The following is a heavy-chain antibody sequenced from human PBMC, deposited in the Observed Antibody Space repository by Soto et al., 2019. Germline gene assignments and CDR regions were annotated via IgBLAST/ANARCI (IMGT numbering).Heavy chain of an antibody. Sequence: VQLVESGGGLVKPGGSLRLSCEVSGITFSKTWMSWVRQGPGKGLEWVGRIKSKNDGGKIDYAAPVKGRFTISRDDSKNTAYLEITSLKTEDTAVYYCTTDPRDWGQGTLVTVSP. V-gene: IGHV3-15*01. CDR1: GITFSKTW. CDR3: TTDPRD. J-gene: IGHJ4*02. CDR2: IKSKNDGGKI.